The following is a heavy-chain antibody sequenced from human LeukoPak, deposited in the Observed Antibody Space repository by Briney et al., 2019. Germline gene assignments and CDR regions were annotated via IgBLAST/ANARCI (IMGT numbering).Heavy chain of an antibody. CDR1: GFIFSSYG. CDR2: ISTSSSYI. J-gene: IGHJ4*02. CDR3: ARNRGDPSYFDY. V-gene: IGHV3-21*01. D-gene: IGHD4-17*01. Sequence: PGRSLRLSCAASGFIFSSYGMHWVRQAPGKGLEWVSSISTSSSYIYYADSVKGRFTISRNNPKNSLYLQMNSLRAEDTAVYYCARNRGDPSYFDYWGQGTLVTVSS.